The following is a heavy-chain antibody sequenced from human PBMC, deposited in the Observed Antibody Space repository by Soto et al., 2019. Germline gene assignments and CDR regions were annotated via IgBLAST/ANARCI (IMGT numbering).Heavy chain of an antibody. CDR2: IKQDGSEK. D-gene: IGHD2-15*01. Sequence: EVQLVESGGGLVQPGGSLRLSCAASGFTFSSYWMSWVRQAPGKGLEWVANIKQDGSEKYYVDSVKGRFTISRDNAKNSLYLQMNSLRAEDTAVYYCARETLGYCSGGSCYSADYWGQGTLVTVSS. CDR3: ARETLGYCSGGSCYSADY. CDR1: GFTFSSYW. V-gene: IGHV3-7*01. J-gene: IGHJ4*02.